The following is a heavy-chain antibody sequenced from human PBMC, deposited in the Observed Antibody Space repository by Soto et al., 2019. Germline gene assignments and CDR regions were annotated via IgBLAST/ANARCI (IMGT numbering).Heavy chain of an antibody. V-gene: IGHV3-23*01. J-gene: IGHJ5*02. CDR3: AKGRWKLQTYWFDP. Sequence: EVQLLESGGGLVQPGGSLRLSCSVSGFNFSSYAMSWVRQAPGKGLEWVSTISGSSGSTYDADSVKGRFTISRDNSKNTLYLQMNSLRAEDTALYYCAKGRWKLQTYWFDPWGQGTLVTVSS. D-gene: IGHD2-15*01. CDR2: ISGSSGST. CDR1: GFNFSSYA.